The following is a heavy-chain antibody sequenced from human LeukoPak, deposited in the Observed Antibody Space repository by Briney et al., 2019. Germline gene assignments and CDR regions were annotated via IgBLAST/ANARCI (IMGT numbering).Heavy chain of an antibody. CDR3: ARSLHSYDIRGGHCYGY. CDR2: ISTYHDIT. V-gene: IGHV1-18*01. D-gene: IGHD3-3*01. Sequence: ASVKVSCKASRYTFTNIGISWVRQAPGQGLEWMGWISTYHDITDYAQKFHGRVTMTKDTSTATVYMELRSLTSDDTAVYFCARSLHSYDIRGGHCYGYWGQGTLVTVSS. CDR1: RYTFTNIG. J-gene: IGHJ4*02.